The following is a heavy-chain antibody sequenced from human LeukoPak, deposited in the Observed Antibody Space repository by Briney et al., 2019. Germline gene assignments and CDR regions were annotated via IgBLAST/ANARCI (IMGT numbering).Heavy chain of an antibody. CDR1: GGSISSSSYY. V-gene: IGHV4-39*01. CDR3: ARRDSSSSNWFDP. D-gene: IGHD6-13*01. J-gene: IGHJ5*02. CDR2: TYYNGST. Sequence: SETLSLTCTVSGGSISSSSYYWGWIRQPPGKGLEWIGRTYYNGSTYYNPFLRSRVTISVETPKNHFSLRLSPVTAADTAVYYCARRDSSSSNWFDPWGQGTLVTVSS.